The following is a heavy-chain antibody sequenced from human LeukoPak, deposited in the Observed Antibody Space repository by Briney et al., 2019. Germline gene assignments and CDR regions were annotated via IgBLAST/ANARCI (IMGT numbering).Heavy chain of an antibody. CDR2: ISSSSSYI. CDR3: ARGYYYGSGSYYSVYYFDY. D-gene: IGHD3-10*01. V-gene: IGHV3-21*01. CDR1: GFTLSSYS. Sequence: GGSLRLSRAASGFTLSSYSMNWVRQAPGKGLEWVSSISSSSSYIYYTDSVKGRFTISRDNAKNSLYLQMNSLRAEDTAVYYCARGYYYGSGSYYSVYYFDYWGQGTLVTVSS. J-gene: IGHJ4*02.